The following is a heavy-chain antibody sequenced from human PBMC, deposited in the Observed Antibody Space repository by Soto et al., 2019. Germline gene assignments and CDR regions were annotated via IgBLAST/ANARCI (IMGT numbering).Heavy chain of an antibody. J-gene: IGHJ6*03. D-gene: IGHD3-3*01. CDR2: IYYSGST. V-gene: IGHV4-59*08. CDR1: GGSISRHY. Sequence: SVPLSLTCSVSGGSISRHYWSWIRQPPGKGLEWIGYIYYSGSTNYNPSLKSRVTISVDTSKNQFSLKLSSVTAADTAVYYCARLLTYYDFWSGRYYYYYYMDVWGKGTTVTVSS. CDR3: ARLLTYYDFWSGRYYYYYYMDV.